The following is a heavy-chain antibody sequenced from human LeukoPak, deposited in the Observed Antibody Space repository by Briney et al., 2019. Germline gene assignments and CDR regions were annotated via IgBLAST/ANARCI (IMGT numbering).Heavy chain of an antibody. D-gene: IGHD3-10*01. Sequence: GGSLRLSCAASGFTFSSYSMNWVRQAPGKGLKWVSSISSSSSYIYYADSVKGRFTISRDNAKNSLYLQMNSLRAEDTAVYYCARVRGYYGSGSIDAFDIWGQGTMVTVSS. V-gene: IGHV3-21*01. CDR1: GFTFSSYS. CDR3: ARVRGYYGSGSIDAFDI. J-gene: IGHJ3*02. CDR2: ISSSSSYI.